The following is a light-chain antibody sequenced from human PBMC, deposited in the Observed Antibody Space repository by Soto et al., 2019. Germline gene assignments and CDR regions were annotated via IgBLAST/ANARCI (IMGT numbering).Light chain of an antibody. V-gene: IGLV1-47*01. J-gene: IGLJ3*02. CDR3: AVWDDSLSGVV. Sequence: QLVLTQPPSASGTPGQTVTISSSGGTSNIGTNYVSWYQHLPGTAPKLLIYGNNQRPSGVPDRFSGSKSGTSASLAISGLRSDDEADYYCAVWDDSLSGVVFGGGTKVTVL. CDR1: TSNIGTNY. CDR2: GNN.